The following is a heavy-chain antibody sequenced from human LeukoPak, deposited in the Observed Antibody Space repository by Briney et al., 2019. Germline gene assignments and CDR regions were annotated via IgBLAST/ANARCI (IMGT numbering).Heavy chain of an antibody. D-gene: IGHD3-10*01. CDR1: GDSITSTTHY. V-gene: IGHV4-39*07. J-gene: IGHJ4*02. Sequence: PSETLSLTCTVSGDSITSTTHYWSWIRQPPGKGLEWIGSMHYSGYMYYNPSLKSRLTIFVDTSKNQFSLKLSSVTAADTAVYYCARRRSRQPFDYWGQGTLVTVSS. CDR3: ARRRSRQPFDY. CDR2: MHYSGYM.